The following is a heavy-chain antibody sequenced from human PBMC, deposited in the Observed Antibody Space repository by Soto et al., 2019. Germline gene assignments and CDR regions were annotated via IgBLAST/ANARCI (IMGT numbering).Heavy chain of an antibody. D-gene: IGHD5-18*01. CDR3: ARGYDTALAPIF. CDR1: GGSFRSYH. J-gene: IGHJ4*02. CDR2: INHLTTT. V-gene: IGHV4-34*01. Sequence: SETLSLTCAVYGGSFRSYHWSWIRQTPGKGLEWIGEINHLTTTNYNPSLKSRVIISLDTPKNQFSLKLSSVTAADTAVYYCARGYDTALAPIFWGQGILVTVSS.